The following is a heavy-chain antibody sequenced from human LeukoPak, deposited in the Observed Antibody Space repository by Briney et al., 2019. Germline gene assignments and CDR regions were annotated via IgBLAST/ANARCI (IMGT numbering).Heavy chain of an antibody. CDR1: GSSISSHY. CDR2: IYYSGST. Sequence: SETLSLTCTVSGSSISSHYWSWIRQPSGKGLEWIGYIYYSGSTNYNPSLKSRVTISVDTSKNQFSLKLSSLTAADTAVYHCASLVSGSFDYWGQGALVTVSS. CDR3: ASLVSGSFDY. J-gene: IGHJ4*02. V-gene: IGHV4-59*11. D-gene: IGHD6-19*01.